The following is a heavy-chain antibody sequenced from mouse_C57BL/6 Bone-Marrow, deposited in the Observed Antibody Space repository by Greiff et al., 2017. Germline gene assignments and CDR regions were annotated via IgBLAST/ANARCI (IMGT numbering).Heavy chain of an antibody. Sequence: QVQLQQSGAELARPGASVKLSCKASGYTFTSYGISWVKQRPGQGLEWIGEIYPRSGNTYYNEKFKGKATLTADKSSSTAYMELRSLTSEDSAVYFCAGLGDYDGCDAWFYYWGRGTLVTVSA. CDR1: GYTFTSYG. CDR3: AGLGDYDGCDAWFYY. J-gene: IGHJ3*01. D-gene: IGHD2-3*01. V-gene: IGHV1-81*01. CDR2: IYPRSGNT.